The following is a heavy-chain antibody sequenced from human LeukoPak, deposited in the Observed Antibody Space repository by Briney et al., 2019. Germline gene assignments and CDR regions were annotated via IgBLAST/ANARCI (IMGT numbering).Heavy chain of an antibody. J-gene: IGHJ4*02. CDR1: GYSISSGYY. CDR3: ARDYGGNSGTPD. V-gene: IGHV4-38-2*02. Sequence: SETLSLTCTVSGYSISSGYYWGWIRQPPGKGLEWIGSIYHSGSTYYNPSLKSRVTISVDTSKNQFSLKLSSVTAADTAVYYCARDYGGNSGTPDWGQGTLVTVSS. CDR2: IYHSGST. D-gene: IGHD4-23*01.